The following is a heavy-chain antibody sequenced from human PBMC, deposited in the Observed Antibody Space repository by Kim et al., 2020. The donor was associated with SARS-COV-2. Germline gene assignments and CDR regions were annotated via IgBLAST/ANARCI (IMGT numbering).Heavy chain of an antibody. V-gene: IGHV1-18*01. Sequence: ASVKVSCKASGYTFTSYGISWVRQAPGQGLEWMGWISAYNGNTNYAQKLQGRVTMTTDTSTSTAYMELRSLRSDDTAVYYCARGDYYDSSGYYIYWGQGTLSPSPQ. CDR3: ARGDYYDSSGYYIY. J-gene: IGHJ4*02. CDR1: GYTFTSYG. CDR2: ISAYNGNT. D-gene: IGHD3-22*01.